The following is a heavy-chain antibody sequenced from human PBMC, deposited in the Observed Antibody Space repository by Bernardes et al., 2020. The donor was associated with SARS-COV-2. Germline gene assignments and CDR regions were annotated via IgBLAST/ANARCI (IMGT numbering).Heavy chain of an antibody. CDR1: GFTFSSYW. Sequence: GGSLRLSCTASGFTFSSYWMHWVRQAPGKGLMWVSRISSDGSATTYADSVKGQFTISRDNARNTLYLQMNSLRAEDTAVYYCVRGPSDGHGRFEYWGQGTVGTVSS. J-gene: IGHJ4*02. CDR2: ISSDGSAT. CDR3: VRGPSDGHGRFEY. V-gene: IGHV3-74*01.